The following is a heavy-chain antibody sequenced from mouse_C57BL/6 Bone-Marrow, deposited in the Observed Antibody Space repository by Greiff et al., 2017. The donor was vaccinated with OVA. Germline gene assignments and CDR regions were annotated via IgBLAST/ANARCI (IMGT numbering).Heavy chain of an antibody. CDR1: GFTFSDAW. Sequence: EVKLVESGGGLVQPGGSMKLSCAASGFTFSDAWMDWVRQSPEQGLEWVAEIRNKANDPASYYAESVKGRFTISKDDSKSSVYLQMNSLSAEDTGIYYCTFSAPIDYWGQGTTLTVSS. D-gene: IGHD6-5*01. CDR2: IRNKANDPAS. CDR3: TFSAPIDY. J-gene: IGHJ2*01. V-gene: IGHV6-6*01.